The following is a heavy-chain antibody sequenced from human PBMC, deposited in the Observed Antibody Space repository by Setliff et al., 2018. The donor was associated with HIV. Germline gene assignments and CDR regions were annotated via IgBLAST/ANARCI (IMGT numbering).Heavy chain of an antibody. D-gene: IGHD6-6*01. V-gene: IGHV1-2*04. CDR2: INPNSGGT. Sequence: ASVKVSCKASGYTFTGYYMHWVRQAPGQGLEWMGWINPNSGGTNYAQKFQGWVTMTRDTSISTAYMELSRLRSDDTAVYYCARCMAAHPMGDAFDIWGQGTMVTVSS. J-gene: IGHJ3*02. CDR1: GYTFTGYY. CDR3: ARCMAAHPMGDAFDI.